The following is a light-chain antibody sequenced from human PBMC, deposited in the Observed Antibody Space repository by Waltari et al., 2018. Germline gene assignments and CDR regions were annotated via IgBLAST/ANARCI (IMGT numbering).Light chain of an antibody. CDR1: QSVNTN. CDR3: QQRTTWPSIT. V-gene: IGKV3-11*01. CDR2: DAS. J-gene: IGKJ5*01. Sequence: EIVLTQSPATLSLSPGERGTLSCRASQSVNTNLAWYQQKPGQAPRLLIYDASNRATGIPARFSGSGSGTDFTLTISSLEREDFAVYYCQQRTTWPSITFGQGHDWRLN.